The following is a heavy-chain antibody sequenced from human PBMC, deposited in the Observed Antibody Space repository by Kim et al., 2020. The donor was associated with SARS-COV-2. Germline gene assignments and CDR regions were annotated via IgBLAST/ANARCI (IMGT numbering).Heavy chain of an antibody. Sequence: YSGSTNYNPSLKSRVTISVDTSKNQFSLKLSSVTAADTAVYYCARVVPGWFDPWGQGTLVTVSS. J-gene: IGHJ5*02. V-gene: IGHV4-59*01. CDR2: YSGST. D-gene: IGHD3-10*01. CDR3: ARVVPGWFDP.